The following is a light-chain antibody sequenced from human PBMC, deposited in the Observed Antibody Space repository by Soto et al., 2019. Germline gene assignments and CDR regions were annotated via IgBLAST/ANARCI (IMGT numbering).Light chain of an antibody. J-gene: IGKJ1*01. Sequence: EIVLTQSPGTLSLSPGERATLSCRASQSVSSSFLAWYQQKPGQAPRLLIYGASNRATRIPDRFSGSGSGTDFTLTISRLEPEDFAVYYCQQYVTSPWAFGQGTKVAIE. CDR2: GAS. CDR1: QSVSSSF. CDR3: QQYVTSPWA. V-gene: IGKV3-20*01.